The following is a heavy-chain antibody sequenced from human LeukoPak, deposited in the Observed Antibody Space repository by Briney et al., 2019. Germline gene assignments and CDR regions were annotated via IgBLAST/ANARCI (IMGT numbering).Heavy chain of an antibody. Sequence: SETLSLTCGVSGGSITSTNYWSWVHQPPGEGVEWIGEISLRGYTDFNPSLRRRVTMSLDEAKNHLSLNLASVTAADTAVYYCARQQQLAFGYWGQGTLVTVSS. D-gene: IGHD6-13*01. CDR1: GGSITSTNY. CDR2: ISLRGYT. CDR3: ARQQQLAFGY. V-gene: IGHV4-4*02. J-gene: IGHJ4*02.